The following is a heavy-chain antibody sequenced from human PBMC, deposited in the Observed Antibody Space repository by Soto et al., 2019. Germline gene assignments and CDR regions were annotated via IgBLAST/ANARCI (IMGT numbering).Heavy chain of an antibody. V-gene: IGHV1-69*02. CDR2: IIPILGIA. CDR3: ASGYGGNPGAFDI. CDR1: GGTFSSYT. J-gene: IGHJ3*02. Sequence: QVQLVQSGAEVKKPGSSVKVSCKASGGTFSSYTISWVRQAPGQGLEWMGRIIPILGIANYAQKFQGRVTITEDKSTSTAYMELSSLRSEDTAVYYCASGYGGNPGAFDIWGQGTMVTVSS. D-gene: IGHD2-15*01.